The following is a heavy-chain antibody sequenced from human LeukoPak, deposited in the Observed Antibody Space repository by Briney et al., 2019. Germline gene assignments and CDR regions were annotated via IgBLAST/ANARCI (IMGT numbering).Heavy chain of an antibody. D-gene: IGHD3-9*01. CDR3: ASGRSGYYGVYFDY. CDR1: GGSISSSSYY. J-gene: IGHJ4*02. CDR2: IYYSGST. Sequence: PSETLSLTCTVSGGSISSSSYYWGWIRQPPGKGLEWIGSIYYSGSTNYNPSLKSRVTISVDTSKNQFSLKLSSVTAADTAVYYCASGRSGYYGVYFDYWGQGTLVTVSS. V-gene: IGHV4-39*07.